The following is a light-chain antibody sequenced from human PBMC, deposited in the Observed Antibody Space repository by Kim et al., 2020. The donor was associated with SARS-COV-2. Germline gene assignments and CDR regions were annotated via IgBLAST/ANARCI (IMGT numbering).Light chain of an antibody. J-gene: IGKJ4*01. CDR2: VAS. V-gene: IGKV2-28*01. CDR3: TQVLRTPVT. Sequence: EIVMTQSPISLAVTPGEPASISCTSSESLLHSNGYYFLDWYVQKPGQSPQLLIYVASHRASGVPDRFSGSGSGTDFTLKISRVEAEDGGNYYRTQVLRTPVTFGGGTKVEIK. CDR1: ESLLHSNGYYF.